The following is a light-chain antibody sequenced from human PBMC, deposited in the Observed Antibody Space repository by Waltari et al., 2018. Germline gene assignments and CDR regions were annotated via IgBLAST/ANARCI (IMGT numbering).Light chain of an antibody. CDR1: KLGAKY. Sequence: SYELTQPPSLSVAPGQTATITCSTDKLGAKYVCWYQQKPGQSPVLVIYQDSKRPSGIPERFSGSNSGNTATLTISGTQPMDEADYYCQAWDSNTEDVFGGGTKLTVL. J-gene: IGLJ2*01. CDR2: QDS. CDR3: QAWDSNTEDV. V-gene: IGLV3-1*01.